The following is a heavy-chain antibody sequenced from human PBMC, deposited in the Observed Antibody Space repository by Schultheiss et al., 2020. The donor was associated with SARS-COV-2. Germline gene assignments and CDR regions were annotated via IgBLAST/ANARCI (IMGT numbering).Heavy chain of an antibody. CDR1: GGSVSSGSYY. Sequence: SQTLSLTCTVSGGSVSSGSYYWSWIRQPPGKGLEWIGEIYHSGSTNYNPSLKSRVTISVDTSKNQFSLKLSSVTAADTAVYYCARQNGLRVTTRRYYYYGMDVWGQGTTVTVSS. CDR2: IYHSGST. V-gene: IGHV4-61*01. D-gene: IGHD4-11*01. CDR3: ARQNGLRVTTRRYYYYGMDV. J-gene: IGHJ6*02.